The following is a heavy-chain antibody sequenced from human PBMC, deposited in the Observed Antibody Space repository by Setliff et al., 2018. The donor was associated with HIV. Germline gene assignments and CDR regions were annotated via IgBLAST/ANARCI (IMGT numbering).Heavy chain of an antibody. CDR2: INPSDGAT. V-gene: IGHV1-46*01. Sequence: ASVKVSCKASGYTFTNSFIHWVRQAPGQGLEWMGIINPSDGATTYAQRFEGGVTMTSDTSTNTVYMELSSLRSEDTAVYICARECHTTATNTRVANYFDYWGQGTLVTVSS. CDR3: ARECHTTATNTRVANYFDY. J-gene: IGHJ4*02. CDR1: GYTFTNSF. D-gene: IGHD4-4*01.